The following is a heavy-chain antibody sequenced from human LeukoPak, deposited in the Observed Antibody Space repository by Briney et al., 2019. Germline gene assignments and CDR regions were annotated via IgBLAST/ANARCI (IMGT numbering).Heavy chain of an antibody. CDR1: GFTFSSYG. Sequence: GGSLRLSCAASGFTFSSYGMHWVRQAPGKGLEWVAVISYDGSNKYYADSVKGRFTVSRDNSKNTLYLQMNSLRAEDTAVYYCAKTGGGNPGYYYGMDVWGQGTTVTVSS. D-gene: IGHD4-23*01. J-gene: IGHJ6*02. V-gene: IGHV3-30*18. CDR2: ISYDGSNK. CDR3: AKTGGGNPGYYYGMDV.